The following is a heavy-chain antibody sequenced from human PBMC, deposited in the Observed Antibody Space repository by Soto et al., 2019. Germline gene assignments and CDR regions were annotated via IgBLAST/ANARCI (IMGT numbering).Heavy chain of an antibody. CDR3: ARSHREFNWFDP. V-gene: IGHV3-66*01. CDR1: GFTVSSNY. D-gene: IGHD3-10*01. CDR2: IYSGGST. J-gene: IGHJ5*02. Sequence: EVQLVESGGGSVQPGGSLRLSCAASGFTVSSNYMSWVRQAPGKGLEWVSVIYSGGSTYYADSVKGRFTISRDNSKNTLYLQMNSLRAEDTAVYYCARSHREFNWFDPWGQGTLVTVSS.